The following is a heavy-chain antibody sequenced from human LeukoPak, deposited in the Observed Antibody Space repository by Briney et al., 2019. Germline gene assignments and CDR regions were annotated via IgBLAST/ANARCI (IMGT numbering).Heavy chain of an antibody. Sequence: GGSLRLSCAASGFTFSSYAMSWVRQAPGRGLEWVSAISGSGGSTYYADSVKGRFTISRDNSKNTLYLQMNSLRAEDTAVYYCAKDRLDSSSWGDYWGQGTLVTVSS. D-gene: IGHD6-13*01. CDR2: ISGSGGST. CDR3: AKDRLDSSSWGDY. CDR1: GFTFSSYA. V-gene: IGHV3-23*01. J-gene: IGHJ4*02.